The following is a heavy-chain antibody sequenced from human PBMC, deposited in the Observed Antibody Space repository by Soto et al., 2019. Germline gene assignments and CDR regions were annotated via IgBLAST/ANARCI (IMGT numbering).Heavy chain of an antibody. V-gene: IGHV1-2*02. CDR3: ARLWGFSNSRFEP. Sequence: GTSMKVSCKASGYTFTGFYMHWVRQAPGQGFEWMGWINPNSGGTNYAQKFQGRVTMTRDTSISTAYMELSRLRSDDTAVYYCARLWGFSNSRFEPWGQGILVTVPS. CDR2: INPNSGGT. D-gene: IGHD2-21*01. CDR1: GYTFTGFY. J-gene: IGHJ5*02.